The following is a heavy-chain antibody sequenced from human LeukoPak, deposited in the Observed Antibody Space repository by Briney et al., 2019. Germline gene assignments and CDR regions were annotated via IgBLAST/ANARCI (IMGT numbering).Heavy chain of an antibody. V-gene: IGHV4-34*01. D-gene: IGHD5/OR15-5a*01. CDR3: ARSLGPW. CDR2: INHSGST. J-gene: IGHJ4*02. CDR1: GGSFSGYY. Sequence: SETLSLTCAVYGGSFSGYYWSWIRQPPGKGLEWIGEINHSGSTNYNSSLKSRVTISVDTSKNQFSLKLSSVTAADTAVYYCARSLGPWWGQGTLDTVSS.